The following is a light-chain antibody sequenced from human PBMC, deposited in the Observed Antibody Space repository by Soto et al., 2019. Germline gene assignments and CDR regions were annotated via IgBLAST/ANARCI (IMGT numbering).Light chain of an antibody. Sequence: EIVLTQSPGTLSLSPGERATLSCRASQSVSSSYLDWYQQKPGQAPRLLIYGASSSATGIPDRFSGSGSGTDFTLTISRLEPEDCAVYYCQHYGSSRFSFGRGTKVDIK. V-gene: IGKV3-20*01. J-gene: IGKJ3*01. CDR1: QSVSSSY. CDR2: GAS. CDR3: QHYGSSRFS.